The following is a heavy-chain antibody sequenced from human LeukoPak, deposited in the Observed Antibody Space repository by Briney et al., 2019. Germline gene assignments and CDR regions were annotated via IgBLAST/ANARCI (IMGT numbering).Heavy chain of an antibody. D-gene: IGHD2-2*01. V-gene: IGHV1-69*05. CDR2: IIPMFGTA. CDR3: ASLGGPCSSTSCFDY. CDR1: GGTFSSYA. Sequence: SVKVSCKASGGTFSSYAIGWVRQAPGQGLEWMGGIIPMFGTANNAQKFQGRVTITTDESTSTAYMELSSLRSDDTAVYYCASLGGPCSSTSCFDYWGQGTLVTVSS. J-gene: IGHJ4*02.